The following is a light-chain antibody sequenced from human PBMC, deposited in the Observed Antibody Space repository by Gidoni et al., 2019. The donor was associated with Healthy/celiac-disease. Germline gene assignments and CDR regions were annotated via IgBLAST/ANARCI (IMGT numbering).Light chain of an antibody. J-gene: IGLJ1*01. Sequence: LTQPRSVSGSPGQSVTISCTGTSSDVGGYNYVSWYQQHPGKAPKLMIYDVSKRPSGVPDRFSGSKSGNTASLTISGLQAEDEADYYCCSYAGSYTGVFGTGTKVTVL. CDR3: CSYAGSYTGV. CDR2: DVS. V-gene: IGLV2-11*01. CDR1: SSDVGGYNY.